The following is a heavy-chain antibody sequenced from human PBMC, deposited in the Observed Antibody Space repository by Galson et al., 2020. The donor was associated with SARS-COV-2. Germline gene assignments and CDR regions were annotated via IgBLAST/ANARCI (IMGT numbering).Heavy chain of an antibody. V-gene: IGHV3-72*01. J-gene: IGHJ4*02. CDR2: NKNRRNSYTT. D-gene: IGHD2-15*01. CDR1: GFTLSDHY. CDR3: VRLSYCSADY. Sequence: SLKISCAASGFTLSDHYIDWVRQAPGKGLEWLGRNKNRRNSYTTEYAPSVKGRFTISRDDSKNSLYLQMNSLKTEDTAVYYCVRLSYCSADYWGQGTLVSVSS.